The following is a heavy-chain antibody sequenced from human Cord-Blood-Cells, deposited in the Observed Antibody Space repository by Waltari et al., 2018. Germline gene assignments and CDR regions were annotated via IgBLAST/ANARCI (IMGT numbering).Heavy chain of an antibody. CDR3: ARVGDYYYYGMDV. CDR2: INSDGSST. V-gene: IGHV3-74*01. CDR1: GFTFSSYW. Sequence: EVQLVESGGGLVQPGGSLRLSCAASGFTFSSYWMHWVRQAPGKGLVWVSRINSDGSSTSYADSVKGRFTISRDNAKNTLYLQMNSLRADDTAVYYCARVGDYYYYGMDVWGQGTTVTVSS. J-gene: IGHJ6*02.